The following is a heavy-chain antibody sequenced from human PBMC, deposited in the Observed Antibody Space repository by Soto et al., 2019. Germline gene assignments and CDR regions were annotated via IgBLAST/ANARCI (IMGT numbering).Heavy chain of an antibody. CDR3: ARHPTSMAPNNFDY. D-gene: IGHD2-8*01. CDR2: IYYSGST. V-gene: IGHV4-39*01. Sequence: QLQLQESGPGLVKPSETLSLTCTVSGGSISSSSYYWGWIRQPPGKGLEWIGSIYYSGSTYYNPSLKSRVTISVDTSKNQFSLKLSSVTAADTAVYYWARHPTSMAPNNFDYWGQGTLVTVSS. J-gene: IGHJ4*02. CDR1: GGSISSSSYY.